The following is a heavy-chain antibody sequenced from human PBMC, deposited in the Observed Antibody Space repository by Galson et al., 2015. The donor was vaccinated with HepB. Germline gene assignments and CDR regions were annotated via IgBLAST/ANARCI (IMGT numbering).Heavy chain of an antibody. J-gene: IGHJ6*03. CDR3: ARDVYCSSTSCHTRRYYYYMDV. V-gene: IGHV3-33*08. CDR2: IWYDGSNK. D-gene: IGHD2-2*02. Sequence: SLRLSCAASGFTFSSYGMHWVRQAPGKGLGWVAVIWYDGSNKYYADSVKGRFTISRDNSKNTLYLQMNSLRAEDTAVYYCARDVYCSSTSCHTRRYYYYMDVWGKGTTVTVSS. CDR1: GFTFSSYG.